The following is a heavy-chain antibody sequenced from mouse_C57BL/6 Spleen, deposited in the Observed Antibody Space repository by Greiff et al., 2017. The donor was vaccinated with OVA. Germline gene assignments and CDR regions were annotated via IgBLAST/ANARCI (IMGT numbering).Heavy chain of an antibody. CDR2: IDPSDSYS. J-gene: IGHJ3*01. Sequence: QVQLKQPGAELVKPGASVKLSCKASGYTFTSYWMQWVQQRPGQGLEWIGEIDPSDSYSNYNQKFKGKATLTVDTSSSTAYMQLSSLTSEDSAVYYCARAGSNWGQGTLVTVSA. CDR1: GYTFTSYW. V-gene: IGHV1-50*01. D-gene: IGHD5-1*01. CDR3: ARAGSN.